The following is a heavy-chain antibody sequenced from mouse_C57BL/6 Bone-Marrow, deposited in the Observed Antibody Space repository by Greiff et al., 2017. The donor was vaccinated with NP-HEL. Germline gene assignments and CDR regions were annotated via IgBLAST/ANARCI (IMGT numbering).Heavy chain of an antibody. CDR3: TGRGLAYYSNYVWFAY. CDR1: GYTFTSYW. Sequence: VQLQQSGTVLARPGASVKMSCKTSGYTFTSYWMHWVKQRPGQGLEWIGAIYPGNSDTSYNQKFKGKAKLTAVTSASTAYMELSSLTNEDSAVYYCTGRGLAYYSNYVWFAYWGQGTLVTVSA. J-gene: IGHJ3*01. CDR2: IYPGNSDT. D-gene: IGHD2-5*01. V-gene: IGHV1-5*01.